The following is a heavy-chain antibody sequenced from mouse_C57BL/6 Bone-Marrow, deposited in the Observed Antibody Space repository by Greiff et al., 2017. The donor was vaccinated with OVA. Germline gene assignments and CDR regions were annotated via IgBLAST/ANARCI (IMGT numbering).Heavy chain of an antibody. J-gene: IGHJ2*01. D-gene: IGHD1-1*01. Sequence: VQLQQPGAELVRPGSSVKLSCKASGYTFTSYWMHWVKQRPIQGLEWIGNIDPSDSETHYNQKFKDKATLTVDKSSSTAYMQLSSLTSECSAVYYCARGATVYYFDYWGQGTTLTVSS. CDR1: GYTFTSYW. CDR2: IDPSDSET. CDR3: ARGATVYYFDY. V-gene: IGHV1-52*01.